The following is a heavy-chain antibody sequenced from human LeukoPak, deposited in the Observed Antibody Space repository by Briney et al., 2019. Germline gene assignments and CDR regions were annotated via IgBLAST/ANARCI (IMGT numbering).Heavy chain of an antibody. J-gene: IGHJ4*02. Sequence: GGSLRLSCAASGFTFDDYAMHWVRQAPGKGLEWVSGISWNSGSIGYADSVKGRFTISRDNAKNSLYLQMNSLRAENMALYYCAKDRYGGNSGLFDYWGQGTLVTVSS. V-gene: IGHV3-9*03. CDR1: GFTFDDYA. CDR2: ISWNSGSI. D-gene: IGHD4-23*01. CDR3: AKDRYGGNSGLFDY.